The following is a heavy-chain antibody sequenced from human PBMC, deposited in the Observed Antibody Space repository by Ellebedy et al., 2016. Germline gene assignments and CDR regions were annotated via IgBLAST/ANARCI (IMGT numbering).Heavy chain of an antibody. V-gene: IGHV5-10-1*01. J-gene: IGHJ4*02. CDR2: IDPGDSFT. CDR1: GYSFSYYW. D-gene: IGHD5-24*01. CDR3: TRHRGERWRQFASDF. Sequence: GGSLRLSCKTSGYSFSYYWINWVRHVPGKGLEWMGQIDPGDSFTNYNPSFHGHVTISADKSLSVVYLQWNSLKATDTATYYCTRHRGERWRQFASDFWGQGTLVTVSS.